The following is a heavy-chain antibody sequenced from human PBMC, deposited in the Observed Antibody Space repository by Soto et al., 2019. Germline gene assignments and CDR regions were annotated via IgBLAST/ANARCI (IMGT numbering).Heavy chain of an antibody. V-gene: IGHV1-69*13. CDR3: ARTSERDIVLMVYATRGGTYYGMDV. CDR2: TIPIFGTA. J-gene: IGHJ6*01. CDR1: AGPFSRYA. D-gene: IGHD2-8*01. Sequence: GASVKVCCKATAGPFSRYAISLGRQAPGQGLEWMGGTIPIFGTANYAQKFQGRVTITADESTSTAYMELSSLRSEDTAVYYCARTSERDIVLMVYATRGGTYYGMDVWGQGTTVTVSS.